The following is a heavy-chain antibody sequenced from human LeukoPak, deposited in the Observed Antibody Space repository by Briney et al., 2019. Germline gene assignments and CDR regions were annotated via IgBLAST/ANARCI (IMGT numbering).Heavy chain of an antibody. CDR2: IYYSGST. Sequence: SQTLSLTCTVSGGSISSGDYYWSWIRQPPGKGLEWIGYIYYSGSTYYNPSLKSRVTISVDTSKNQFSLKLSSVTAADTAVYYCARLVVTARADSYAFDIWGQGTMVTVSS. V-gene: IGHV4-30-4*01. CDR1: GGSISSGDYY. CDR3: ARLVVTARADSYAFDI. J-gene: IGHJ3*02. D-gene: IGHD2-21*02.